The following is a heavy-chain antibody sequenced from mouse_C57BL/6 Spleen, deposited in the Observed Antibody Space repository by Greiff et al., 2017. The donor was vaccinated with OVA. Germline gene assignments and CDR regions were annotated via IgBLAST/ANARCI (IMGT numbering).Heavy chain of an antibody. V-gene: IGHV1-82*01. CDR2: IYPGDGDT. D-gene: IGHD3-2*02. CDR1: GYAFSSSW. Sequence: VQLQQSGPELVKPGASVKISCKASGYAFSSSWMNWVKQRPGKGLEWIGRIYPGDGDTNYNGKIKGKATLTADNSSSTAYMQRSSLTSEDSAVYCCAGDSSGYDYWGQGTTLTVSS. CDR3: AGDSSGYDY. J-gene: IGHJ2*01.